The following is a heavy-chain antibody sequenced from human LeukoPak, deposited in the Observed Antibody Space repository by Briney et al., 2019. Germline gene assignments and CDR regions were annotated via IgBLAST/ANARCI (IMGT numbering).Heavy chain of an antibody. Sequence: GGSLRLSCTASGFTFNTYPMHRVRQAPGEGLVWVSRVYSDGSDSRHADSVKGRFTISRDNAKNTLYLQMNSLRAEDTAVYYCARIAVADNLFDYWGQGTLVTVSS. V-gene: IGHV3-74*01. CDR2: VYSDGSDS. CDR1: GFTFNTYP. J-gene: IGHJ4*02. D-gene: IGHD6-19*01. CDR3: ARIAVADNLFDY.